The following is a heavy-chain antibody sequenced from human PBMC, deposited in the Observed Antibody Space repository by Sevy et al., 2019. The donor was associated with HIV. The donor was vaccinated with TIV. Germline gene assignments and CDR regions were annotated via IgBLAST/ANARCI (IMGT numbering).Heavy chain of an antibody. V-gene: IGHV4-59*01. Sequence: SQTLSLTCTVSGGSISSYYWSWIQQPPGKGLEWIGYIYYSGSTNYNPSLKSRVTISVDTSKNQFSLKLSSVTAADTVVYYCARGGRDGYNWDAFDIWGQGTMVTVSS. CDR2: IYYSGST. CDR1: GGSISSYY. CDR3: ARGGRDGYNWDAFDI. D-gene: IGHD5-12*01. J-gene: IGHJ3*02.